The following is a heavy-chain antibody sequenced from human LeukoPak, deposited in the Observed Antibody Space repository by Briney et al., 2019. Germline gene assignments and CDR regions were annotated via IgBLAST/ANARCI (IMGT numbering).Heavy chain of an antibody. CDR3: VRQGTVGEFDY. Sequence: GGSLRLSCAASGFALSSHWMHWVRQAPGKALVWVSRIISDGTMTNYADSVRGRFTISRDNARNTVYLQMNSLRADDSGVYYCVRQGTVGEFDYWGQGTLVTASS. CDR2: IISDGTMT. D-gene: IGHD1-26*01. V-gene: IGHV3-74*01. J-gene: IGHJ4*02. CDR1: GFALSSHW.